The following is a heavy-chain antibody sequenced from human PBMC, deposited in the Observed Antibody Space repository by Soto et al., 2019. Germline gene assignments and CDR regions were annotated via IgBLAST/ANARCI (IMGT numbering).Heavy chain of an antibody. Sequence: GASVKVSCKASGGTFSSYAISWVRQAPGQGLEWMGGIIPIFGTANYAQKFQGRVTITADESTSTAYMELSSLRSEDTAVYYCARGEGPITMIVVAVGAFDIWGQGXMVTVSS. CDR1: GGTFSSYA. CDR3: ARGEGPITMIVVAVGAFDI. V-gene: IGHV1-69*13. D-gene: IGHD3-22*01. CDR2: IIPIFGTA. J-gene: IGHJ3*02.